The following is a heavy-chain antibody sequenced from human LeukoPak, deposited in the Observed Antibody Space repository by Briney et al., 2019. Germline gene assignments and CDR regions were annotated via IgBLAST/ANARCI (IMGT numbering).Heavy chain of an antibody. V-gene: IGHV3-53*01. Sequence: GGSLRLSCAASGFTVSSNYMSWVRQAPGKGLEWVSVIYSGGSTFYADSVKGRFTISRDNSKNTLYLQMNSLRAEDTAVYYCARDRYDFWSGDIYYFDYWGQGTLVIVSS. CDR3: ARDRYDFWSGDIYYFDY. J-gene: IGHJ4*02. D-gene: IGHD3-3*01. CDR1: GFTVSSNY. CDR2: IYSGGST.